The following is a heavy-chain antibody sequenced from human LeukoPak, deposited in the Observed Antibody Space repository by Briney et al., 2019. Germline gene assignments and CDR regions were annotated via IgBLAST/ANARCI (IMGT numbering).Heavy chain of an antibody. V-gene: IGHV1-46*01. Sequence: GASVKVSCKPSGYTFTSYYIHWVRQAPGQGLEWMGIINPSGGSTSYAQKFQGRVTMTRDTSTSTVYMELSSLRSEDTAVYYCARVKCSGGSCYSVDFDYWGQGTLVTVSS. CDR2: INPSGGST. J-gene: IGHJ4*02. CDR3: ARVKCSGGSCYSVDFDY. CDR1: GYTFTSYY. D-gene: IGHD2-15*01.